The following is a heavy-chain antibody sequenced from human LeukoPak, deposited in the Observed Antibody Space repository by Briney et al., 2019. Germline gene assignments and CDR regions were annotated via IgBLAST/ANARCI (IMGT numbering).Heavy chain of an antibody. V-gene: IGHV3-7*01. CDR2: IKQDGSEK. J-gene: IGHJ4*02. D-gene: IGHD3-3*01. CDR3: ARGKDYDFWSGYQAGFDY. Sequence: PGGSLRLSCAAFGFTFSSYWMSWVRQAPGKGLEWVANIKQDGSEKYYVDSVKGRFTISRDNAKYSLYLQMNSLRAEDTAVYYSARGKDYDFWSGYQAGFDYWGQGTLVTVSS. CDR1: GFTFSSYW.